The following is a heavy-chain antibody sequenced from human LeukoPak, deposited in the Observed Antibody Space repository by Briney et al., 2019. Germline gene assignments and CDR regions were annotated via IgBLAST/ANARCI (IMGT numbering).Heavy chain of an antibody. Sequence: SQTLSLTCTVSGGSISSGGYYWSWIRQPPGKGLEWIGYIYHSGSTYYNPSLKSRVTISVDTSKNQFSLRLRTVTAADTAVYYCARDYGPGPFDYWGQGTLVTVFS. CDR1: GGSISSGGYY. J-gene: IGHJ4*02. CDR3: ARDYGPGPFDY. CDR2: IYHSGST. D-gene: IGHD3-10*01. V-gene: IGHV4-30-2*01.